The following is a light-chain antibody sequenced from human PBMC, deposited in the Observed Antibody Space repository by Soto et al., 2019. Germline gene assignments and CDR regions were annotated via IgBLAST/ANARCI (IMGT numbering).Light chain of an antibody. CDR1: SSDVGGYNY. V-gene: IGLV2-8*01. CDR2: EVS. J-gene: IGLJ1*01. Sequence: QSLLTQSPSASGSPGQSVTISCTGTSSDVGGYNYVSWYQQHLGKAPKLMIYEVSKRPSGVPDRFSGSKSGNTASLTVSGLQAEDEADYYCSSYAGSNNFNVFGTGTKVTVL. CDR3: SSYAGSNNFNV.